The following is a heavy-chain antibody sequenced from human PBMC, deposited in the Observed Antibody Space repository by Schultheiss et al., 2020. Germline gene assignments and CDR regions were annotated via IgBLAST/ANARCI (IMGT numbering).Heavy chain of an antibody. Sequence: SETLSLTCTVSGGSISSYYWSWIRQPAGKGLEWIGRIYTSGSTNYNPSLKSRVTMSVDTSKNQFSLKLSSVTAADTAVYYCARVMRDYSGYNSNWFDPWGQGTLVTVSS. D-gene: IGHD5-12*01. CDR2: IYTSGST. V-gene: IGHV4-4*07. CDR1: GGSISSYY. CDR3: ARVMRDYSGYNSNWFDP. J-gene: IGHJ5*02.